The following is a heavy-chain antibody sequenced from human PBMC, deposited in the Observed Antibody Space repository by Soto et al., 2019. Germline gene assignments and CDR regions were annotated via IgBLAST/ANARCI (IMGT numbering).Heavy chain of an antibody. V-gene: IGHV4-34*01. CDR2: INHSGTT. D-gene: IGHD1-1*01. CDR1: GGSFSGSQ. Sequence: SETLSLTCGVYGGSFSGSQWNWIRQSPGQGLEWIGEINHSGTTNYNPSLESRINLSVDTSKKQFSLKMFSVTAADTAIYYCARGWRFDPWGQGTQVTVSS. CDR3: ARGWRFDP. J-gene: IGHJ5*02.